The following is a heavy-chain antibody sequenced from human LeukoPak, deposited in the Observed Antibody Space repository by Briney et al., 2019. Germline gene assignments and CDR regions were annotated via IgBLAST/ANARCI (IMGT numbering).Heavy chain of an antibody. D-gene: IGHD1-20*01. CDR3: ARAGWIITSGIDY. Sequence: SETLSLTCGVSGYSISRGYYWAWIPQPPGKGLEWIGTIYHIGSTYYNPSLESRVTISVDTSKNEFSLNLNSVTAADTAVYYCARAGWIITSGIDYWGQGALVTVSS. CDR1: GYSISRGYY. J-gene: IGHJ4*02. V-gene: IGHV4-38-2*01. CDR2: IYHIGST.